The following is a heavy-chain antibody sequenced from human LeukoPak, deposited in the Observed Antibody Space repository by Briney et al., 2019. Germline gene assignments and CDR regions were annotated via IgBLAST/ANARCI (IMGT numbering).Heavy chain of an antibody. CDR1: GFTFSSYA. Sequence: HPGGSLRLSCAASGFTFSSYAMYWVRQAPGKGLEWVSSISDSGATTYYTDSVKGRLTISRDNSKNTLYLQMNSLRADDTAVYYCAKAFSSGRGYWGQGTLVSVSS. V-gene: IGHV3-23*01. J-gene: IGHJ4*02. CDR3: AKAFSSGRGY. CDR2: ISDSGATT. D-gene: IGHD6-19*01.